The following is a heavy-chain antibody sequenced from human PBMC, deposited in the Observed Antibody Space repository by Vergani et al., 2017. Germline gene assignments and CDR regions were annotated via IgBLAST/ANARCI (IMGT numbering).Heavy chain of an antibody. CDR3: AKDAGVAVAVRAFDI. J-gene: IGHJ3*02. CDR2: ISWNSGSI. Sequence: EVQLVESGGGLVQPGRSLRLSCAASGFTFDDYAMHWVRQAPGKGLEWVSGISWNSGSIGYADSVKGRFTISRDNAKNSLYLQMNSLRAEDTASYYCAKDAGVAVAVRAFDIWGQGTMVTVSS. CDR1: GFTFDDYA. D-gene: IGHD6-19*01. V-gene: IGHV3-9*01.